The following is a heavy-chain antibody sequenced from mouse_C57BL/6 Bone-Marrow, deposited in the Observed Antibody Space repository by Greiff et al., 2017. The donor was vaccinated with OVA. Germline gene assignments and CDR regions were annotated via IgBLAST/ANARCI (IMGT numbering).Heavy chain of an antibody. D-gene: IGHD2-4*01. Sequence: EVKLMESGGGLVQPGGSLKLSCAASGFTFSDYYMYWVRQTPEKRLEWVAYISNGGGSTYYPDTVKGRFTISRDNAKNTLYLQMSRLKSEDTAMYYCARHARVYDYDSVDYWGQGTTLTVSS. CDR2: ISNGGGST. J-gene: IGHJ2*01. CDR3: ARHARVYDYDSVDY. V-gene: IGHV5-12*01. CDR1: GFTFSDYY.